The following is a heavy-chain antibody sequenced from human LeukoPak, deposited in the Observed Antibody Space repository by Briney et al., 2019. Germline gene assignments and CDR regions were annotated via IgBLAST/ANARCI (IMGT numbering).Heavy chain of an antibody. D-gene: IGHD6-19*01. J-gene: IGHJ4*02. V-gene: IGHV3-53*01. Sequence: GGSPRLSCAVSGFTVSSNYMSWVRQAPGKGLEWVSVIYTGGSTYSADSVKGRFTISRDNSKSTLFLQMNSLRAEDTALYYCARDRVAVAGTYYFDYWGQGTLVTVSS. CDR3: ARDRVAVAGTYYFDY. CDR1: GFTVSSNY. CDR2: IYTGGST.